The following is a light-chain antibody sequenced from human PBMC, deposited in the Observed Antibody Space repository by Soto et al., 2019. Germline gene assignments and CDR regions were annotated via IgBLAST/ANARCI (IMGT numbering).Light chain of an antibody. V-gene: IGKV3-11*01. CDR3: QLRSNWPPYT. CDR1: QSVNSN. CDR2: DAS. J-gene: IGKJ2*01. Sequence: EIVLTQSPATLSLSPGERATLSCRASQSVNSNLAWYQQKPGQAPRLLIFDASNRATGIPARFSGSGSGTDFTLTISSREPEDFAVYYCQLRSNWPPYTFGQGTKLEIK.